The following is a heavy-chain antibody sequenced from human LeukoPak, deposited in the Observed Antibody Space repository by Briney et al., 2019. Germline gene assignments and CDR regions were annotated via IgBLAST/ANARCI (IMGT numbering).Heavy chain of an antibody. CDR2: IYHGGST. CDR1: GGSINSGGYS. CDR3: ARDPLPATVVVRGFGVFDI. V-gene: IGHV4-30-2*01. D-gene: IGHD4-23*01. Sequence: PSETLSLTCAVSGGSINSGGYSWSWIRQPPGKGPEWIGYIYHGGSTHYNSSLKSRVTISVDKSKNQFSLNLYSVTAADTAVYYCARDPLPATVVVRGFGVFDIWGQGTMVTVSS. J-gene: IGHJ3*02.